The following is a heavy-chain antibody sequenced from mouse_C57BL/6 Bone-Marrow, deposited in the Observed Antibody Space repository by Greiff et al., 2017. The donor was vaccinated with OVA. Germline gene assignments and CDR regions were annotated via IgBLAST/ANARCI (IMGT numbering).Heavy chain of an antibody. Sequence: GGGLVQPKGSLKLSCAASGFSFNTYAMNWVRQAPGKGLEWVARIRSKSNNYATYYADSVKDRFTISRDDSESMLYLQMNNLKTEDTAMYYCVRHWDYYGSSYWYFDVWGTGTTVTVSS. V-gene: IGHV10-1*01. D-gene: IGHD1-1*01. J-gene: IGHJ1*03. CDR1: GFSFNTYA. CDR2: IRSKSNNYAT. CDR3: VRHWDYYGSSYWYFDV.